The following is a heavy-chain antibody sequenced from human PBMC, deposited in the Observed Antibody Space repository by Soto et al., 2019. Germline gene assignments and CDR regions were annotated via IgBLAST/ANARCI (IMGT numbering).Heavy chain of an antibody. CDR2: FDPEDGET. J-gene: IGHJ2*01. Sequence: ASVKVSCKVSGYTLPDLSIHWVRQAPGKGLEWMGGFDPEDGETIYTQEFQGRVTVTEDTSTDTAYMELSSLRYEDTAVYYCATNLSGSRGLKVWYFGLWGRGTLVTV. D-gene: IGHD3-10*01. V-gene: IGHV1-24*01. CDR1: GYTLPDLS. CDR3: ATNLSGSRGLKVWYFGL.